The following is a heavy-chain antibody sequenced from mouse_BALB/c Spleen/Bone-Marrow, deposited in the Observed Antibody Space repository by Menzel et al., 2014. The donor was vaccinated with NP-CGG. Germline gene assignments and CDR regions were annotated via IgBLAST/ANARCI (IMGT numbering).Heavy chain of an antibody. Sequence: EVKLEASGGGLVQPGGSRKLSCAASGFTFSSFGMHWVRQAPEKGLEWVAYISSGSSTIYYADTLKGRFTISRDNPKNTLFLQMTSLRSEDTATYYCARARSTMITTGTLDYWGQGTSVTVSS. D-gene: IGHD2-4*01. CDR3: ARARSTMITTGTLDY. V-gene: IGHV5-17*02. J-gene: IGHJ4*01. CDR2: ISSGSSTI. CDR1: GFTFSSFG.